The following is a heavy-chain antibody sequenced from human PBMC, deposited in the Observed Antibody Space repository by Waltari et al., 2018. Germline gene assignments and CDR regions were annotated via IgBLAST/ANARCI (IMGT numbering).Heavy chain of an antibody. D-gene: IGHD3-22*01. CDR3: AREVIHYYDSSGALDAFDI. CDR1: GYTFTGYY. Sequence: QVQLVQSGAEVKKPGASVKVSCKASGYTFTGYYMHWVRQAPGQRLEWMGRINPNSGGTNYAQKVQGRVTMTRDTSISTAYMELSRLRSDDTAVYYCAREVIHYYDSSGALDAFDIWGQGTMVTVSS. J-gene: IGHJ3*02. V-gene: IGHV1-2*06. CDR2: INPNSGGT.